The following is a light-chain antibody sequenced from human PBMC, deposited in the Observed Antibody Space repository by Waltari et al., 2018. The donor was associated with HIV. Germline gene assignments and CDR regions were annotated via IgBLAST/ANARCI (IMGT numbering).Light chain of an antibody. J-gene: IGLJ2*01. Sequence: QSALTQPASVSGSPGQSITISCTGTSSDVGGYNYVSWYQQNPGKAPKLMIYEVSNPPSGVFYPLPCPQSCHPALPAISWPPAWDQAYFFLHSYSSRLPLVFRRGTKLTVL. V-gene: IGLV2-14*01. CDR3: HSYSSRLPLV. CDR2: EVS. CDR1: SSDVGGYNY.